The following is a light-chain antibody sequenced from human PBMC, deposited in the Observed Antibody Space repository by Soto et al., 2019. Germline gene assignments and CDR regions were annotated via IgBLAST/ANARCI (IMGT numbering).Light chain of an antibody. CDR3: QQSSNLIT. V-gene: IGKV3-11*01. Sequence: EIVLTQTPATLSLSSGEGATLSCRASQSVSRYLGWYQQKPGQAPRLLIYDISDRATGIPARFSGSGSGTDFTLTISSVEPEDCAVYYCQQSSNLITFGQGTRLEIK. CDR1: QSVSRY. CDR2: DIS. J-gene: IGKJ5*01.